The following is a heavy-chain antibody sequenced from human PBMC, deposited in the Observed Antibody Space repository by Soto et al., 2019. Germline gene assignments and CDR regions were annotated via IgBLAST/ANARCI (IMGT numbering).Heavy chain of an antibody. Sequence: QVQLVQSGAEVKKPGSSVKVSCKASGGTFSSYAISWVRQAPGQGLEWMGGIIPIFGTANYAQKFQGRVTITADKSTSSAYMELSSLRSEDTSVYYCARDIFPRSRFRYGMYVWGQGTRVIVSS. D-gene: IGHD3-3*02. CDR1: GGTFSSYA. CDR3: ARDIFPRSRFRYGMYV. V-gene: IGHV1-69*06. CDR2: IIPIFGTA. J-gene: IGHJ6*02.